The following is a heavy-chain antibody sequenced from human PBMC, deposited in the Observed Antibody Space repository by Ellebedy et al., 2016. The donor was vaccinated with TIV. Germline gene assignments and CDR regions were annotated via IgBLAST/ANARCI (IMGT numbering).Heavy chain of an antibody. CDR1: GFTFSSYS. V-gene: IGHV3-48*02. D-gene: IGHD2-21*02. CDR3: ARDHDSSDWGTHWFAP. J-gene: IGHJ5*02. Sequence: GESLKISCAASGFTFSSYSMNWVRQAPGKGLEWVSYISSSSSTIYYADSVKGRFTISRDNAKNSLYLQMNSLRDEDTAVYYCARDHDSSDWGTHWFAPWGQGTLVTVSS. CDR2: ISSSSSTI.